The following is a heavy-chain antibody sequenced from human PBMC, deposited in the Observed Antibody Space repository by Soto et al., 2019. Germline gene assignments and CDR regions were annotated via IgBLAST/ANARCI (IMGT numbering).Heavy chain of an antibody. CDR2: IYFTGSP. Sequence: PSETLSLTCNVPGDSINNNHYYWGWICQSPGTGLEWIASIYFTGSPQSNPSLRSRITISVDTTKNHFSLQLRSVTAADTAIYYCTRHSYTHPGIVDYWGQGTRVTVSS. D-gene: IGHD3-10*01. J-gene: IGHJ4*02. CDR3: TRHSYTHPGIVDY. V-gene: IGHV4-39*01. CDR1: GDSINNNHYY.